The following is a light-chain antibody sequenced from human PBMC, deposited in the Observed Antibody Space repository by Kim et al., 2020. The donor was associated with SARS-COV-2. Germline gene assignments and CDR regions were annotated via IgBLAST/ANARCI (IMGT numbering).Light chain of an antibody. V-gene: IGLV3-21*01. CDR2: YDS. CDR1: DSGSES. CDR3: QVWDTGSEHVL. J-gene: IGLJ2*01. Sequence: AATATASVSCGRNDSGSESVNWYQQTPGQAPVLVIYYDSNRPAGIPERFSASNSGNTATLTISRVEAGDEADYYCQVWDTGSEHVLFGGGTKLTVL.